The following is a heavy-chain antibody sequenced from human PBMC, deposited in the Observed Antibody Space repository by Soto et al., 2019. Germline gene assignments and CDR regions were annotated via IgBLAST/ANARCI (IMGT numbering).Heavy chain of an antibody. CDR2: INAGNGNT. D-gene: IGHD6-13*01. J-gene: IGHJ4*02. V-gene: IGHV1-3*01. CDR1: GYTFTSYA. Sequence: ASVKVSCKASGYTFTSYAMHWVRQAPGQRLEWMGWINAGNGNTKYSQKFQGRVTITRDTSASTAYMELSSLRSEDTAVYYCARTRLYSSSWYPMNYFDYWGKGTLVTVSS. CDR3: ARTRLYSSSWYPMNYFDY.